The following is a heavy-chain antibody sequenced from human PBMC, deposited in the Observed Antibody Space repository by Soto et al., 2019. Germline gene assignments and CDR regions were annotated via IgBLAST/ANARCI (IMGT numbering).Heavy chain of an antibody. D-gene: IGHD6-13*01. V-gene: IGHV3-9*01. CDR3: ARGGSGALTSAAGTTNWFDP. CDR2: ISWSSGNI. Sequence: DVQLVESGGGVVQPGRSLRLSCAGSGFSFDDYAMYWVRQVPGAGLEWVAGISWSSGNIAHADSVKGRFIISRDNDKSSLYLQMNSLRSDDTALYFCARGGSGALTSAAGTTNWFDPWGQGTLVIVSS. J-gene: IGHJ5*02. CDR1: GFSFDDYA.